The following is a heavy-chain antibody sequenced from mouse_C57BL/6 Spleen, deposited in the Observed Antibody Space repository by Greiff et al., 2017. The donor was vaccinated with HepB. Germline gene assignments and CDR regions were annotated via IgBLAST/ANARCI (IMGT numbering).Heavy chain of an antibody. Sequence: EVKLMVSGAELVKLGASVKLSCTASGFNIKDYYMHWVKQRTEQGLEWIGRIDPEDGETKYAPKFQGKATITADTSSNTAYLQLSSLTSEDAAVYYCARKGGYWDWFAYWGQGTLVTVSA. CDR3: ARKGGYWDWFAY. D-gene: IGHD2-3*01. J-gene: IGHJ3*01. CDR1: GFNIKDYY. CDR2: IDPEDGET. V-gene: IGHV14-2*01.